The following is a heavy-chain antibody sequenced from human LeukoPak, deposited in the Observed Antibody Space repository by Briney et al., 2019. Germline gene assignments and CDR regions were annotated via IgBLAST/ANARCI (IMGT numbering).Heavy chain of an antibody. V-gene: IGHV3-23*01. CDR2: ISGGGGTT. CDR1: GFIFTYYV. Sequence: PGGSLRLSCAASGFIFTYYVVSWGRQAPGKGLEWVSSISGGGGTTYYADSVKGRFAISRDNSKDTLYLQMNSLRAEDTAVYYCAKDHNSGWYRLGDYWGQGTLVTVSS. CDR3: AKDHNSGWYRLGDY. J-gene: IGHJ4*02. D-gene: IGHD6-19*01.